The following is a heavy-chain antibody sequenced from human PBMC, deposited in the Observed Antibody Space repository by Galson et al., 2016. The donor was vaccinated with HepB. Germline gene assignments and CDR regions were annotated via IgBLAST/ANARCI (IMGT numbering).Heavy chain of an antibody. CDR3: ARQILMGGTWAWFDS. Sequence: QSGAEVKKPGESLKISCKTAGYKFNNYWIGWVRQMPGKGLEWMGIIYPGDSGTMYSPSFQGQVTISADKSISTAYLQWGSLKASDTAIYYCARQILMGGTWAWFDSWGQGTLVALSS. CDR1: GYKFNNYW. J-gene: IGHJ5*01. D-gene: IGHD1-26*01. V-gene: IGHV5-51*01. CDR2: IYPGDSGT.